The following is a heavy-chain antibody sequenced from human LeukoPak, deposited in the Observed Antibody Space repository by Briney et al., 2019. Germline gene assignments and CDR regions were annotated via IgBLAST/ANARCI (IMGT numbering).Heavy chain of an antibody. CDR3: ARDHPPAGYCSSTSCYPGGFDY. V-gene: IGHV3-21*01. CDR1: GFTFSSYS. CDR2: ISSSSSYI. Sequence: PGGSLRLSCAASGFTFSSYSMNWVRQAPGKGLEWVSSISSSSSYIYYADSVKGRFTISRDNAKNSLYLQMNSLRAEDTAVYYCARDHPPAGYCSSTSCYPGGFDYWGQGTLVTVSS. D-gene: IGHD2-2*01. J-gene: IGHJ4*02.